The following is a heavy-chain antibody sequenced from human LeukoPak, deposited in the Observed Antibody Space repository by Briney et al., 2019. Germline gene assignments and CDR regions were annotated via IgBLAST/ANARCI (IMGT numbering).Heavy chain of an antibody. CDR1: GGTFSSYA. Sequence: VASVKVSCKASGGTFSSYAISWVRRAPGQGLEWMGGIIPIFGTANYAQKFQGRVTITTDESTSTAYMELSSLRSEDTAMYYCARGPPPTHQEEQLFPYYYYYYMDVWGKGTTVTVSS. CDR2: IIPIFGTA. D-gene: IGHD6-6*01. J-gene: IGHJ6*03. CDR3: ARGPPPTHQEEQLFPYYYYYYMDV. V-gene: IGHV1-69*05.